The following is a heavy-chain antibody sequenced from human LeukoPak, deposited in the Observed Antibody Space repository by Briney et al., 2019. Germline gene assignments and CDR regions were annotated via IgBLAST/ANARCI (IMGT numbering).Heavy chain of an antibody. CDR1: GFTFSDHY. Sequence: PGGSLRLSCAASGFTFSDHYMHWVRQAPGKGLEWVAVISYDGSNKYYADSVKGRFTISRDNSKNTLYLQMNSLRAEDTAVYYCARPIVVVITGAFDIWGQGTMVTVSS. D-gene: IGHD3-22*01. J-gene: IGHJ3*02. CDR2: ISYDGSNK. CDR3: ARPIVVVITGAFDI. V-gene: IGHV3-30-3*01.